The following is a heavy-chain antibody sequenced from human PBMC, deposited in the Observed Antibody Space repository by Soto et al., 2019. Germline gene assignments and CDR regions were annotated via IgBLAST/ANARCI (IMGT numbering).Heavy chain of an antibody. CDR3: GRDLGPGAFDI. J-gene: IGHJ3*02. D-gene: IGHD3-16*01. CDR2: INPSGGST. CDR1: GYTFTIYY. Sequence: ASVKVSCKASGYTFTIYYMHLVRQAPGQGLEWMGIINPSGGSTSYAQKFQGRVTMTRDTSTSTVYMELSSLRSEDTAVYYCGRDLGPGAFDIWGQGTMVTVSS. V-gene: IGHV1-46*01.